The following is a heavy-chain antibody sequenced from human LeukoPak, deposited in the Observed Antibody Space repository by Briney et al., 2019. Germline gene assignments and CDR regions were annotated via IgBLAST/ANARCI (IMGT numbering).Heavy chain of an antibody. D-gene: IGHD3-16*01. V-gene: IGHV3-7*01. Sequence: GGSLRLSCAASGFTFSRSWVTWVRQAPGKGLEWVASINQDGSVKHYMDSVKGRFTISRDNSNNSLFLQMNSLRAEDTAVYYCAKLLGDVTTFDYWGQGTLVTVPS. J-gene: IGHJ4*02. CDR1: GFTFSRSW. CDR3: AKLLGDVTTFDY. CDR2: INQDGSVK.